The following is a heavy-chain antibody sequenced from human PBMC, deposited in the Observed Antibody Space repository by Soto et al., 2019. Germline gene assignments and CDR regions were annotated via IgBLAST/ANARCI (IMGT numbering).Heavy chain of an antibody. CDR2: IYYTGST. J-gene: IGHJ4*02. D-gene: IGHD3-22*01. CDR1: GGSISSYY. Sequence: PSETLSLTCTVSGGSISSYYWSWIRQPPGKGLEWIAYIYYTGSTNYNPSLKSRVTLSADTSKNQFSLKLISVTAADTAMYYCARVDSSGSYFDYWGQGTRVTVS. CDR3: ARVDSSGSYFDY. V-gene: IGHV4-59*01.